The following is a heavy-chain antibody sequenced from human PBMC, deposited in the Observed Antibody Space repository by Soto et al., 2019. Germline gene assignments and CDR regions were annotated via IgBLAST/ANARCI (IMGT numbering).Heavy chain of an antibody. V-gene: IGHV1-69*13. J-gene: IGHJ6*02. D-gene: IGHD3-16*01. CDR2: IIAIFGTA. CDR3: ARGGYYDNNWVKLRHYGLDV. CDR1: GGTFSSYA. Sequence: GASVKVSCKASGGTFSSYAISWVRQAPGQGLERMGGIIAIFGTANYAQKFQGRVTITADESTSTAYMELRSLRSDDTAVYYCARGGYYDNNWVKLRHYGLDVWGQGTSVTVSS.